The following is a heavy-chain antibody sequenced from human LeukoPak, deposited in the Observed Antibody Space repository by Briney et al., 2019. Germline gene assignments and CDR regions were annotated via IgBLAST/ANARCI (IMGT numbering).Heavy chain of an antibody. V-gene: IGHV4-61*02. D-gene: IGHD2-21*02. CDR3: VRDGHCGGDCYYFDY. J-gene: IGHJ4*02. CDR2: IYTSGST. Sequence: SETLSLTCTVSGGSISSGSYYWSWIRQPAGKGLEWIGRIYTSGSTNYNPSLKSRVTISVDTSKNQFSLKLSSVTAADTAVYYCVRDGHCGGDCYYFDYWGQGTLVTVSS. CDR1: GGSISSGSYY.